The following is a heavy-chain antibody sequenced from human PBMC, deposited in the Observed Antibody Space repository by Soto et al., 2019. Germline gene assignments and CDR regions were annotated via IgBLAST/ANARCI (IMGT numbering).Heavy chain of an antibody. CDR2: IDWDDDK. D-gene: IGHD6-13*01. J-gene: IGHJ4*01. V-gene: IGHV2-70*01. Sequence: SGPTLVNPTQTLTLTCTFSGFSLTTSAMCVSWIRQPPGKALEWLALIDWDDDKYYSTSLRTRLTISKDTSKNQVVLTMTNMDPVDTATYFCARVDYSSSWPLSDYWGHGTLVTVSS. CDR1: GFSLTTSAMC. CDR3: ARVDYSSSWPLSDY.